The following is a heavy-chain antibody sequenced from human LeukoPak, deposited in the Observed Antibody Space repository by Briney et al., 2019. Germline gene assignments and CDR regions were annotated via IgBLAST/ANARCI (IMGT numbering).Heavy chain of an antibody. CDR2: VCYSGTT. CDR3: ARGGLVVPAAVFDP. CDR1: GGSISPYY. V-gene: IGHV4-59*01. J-gene: IGHJ5*02. Sequence: SETLSLTCTVSGGSISPYYWTWIRQPPGKGLEWIGNVCYSGTTTYNPALNSRVTISVDTSKNQFSLKLSPVTAADTAVYYCARGGLVVPAAVFDPWGQGTLVTVSS. D-gene: IGHD2-2*01.